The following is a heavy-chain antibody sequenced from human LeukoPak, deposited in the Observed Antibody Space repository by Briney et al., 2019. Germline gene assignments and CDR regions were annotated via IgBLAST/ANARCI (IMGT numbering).Heavy chain of an antibody. CDR1: GGSISSGSYY. CDR2: IYTSGST. D-gene: IGHD1-26*01. J-gene: IGHJ5*02. CDR3: ARGRVGPTTNWFDP. Sequence: PSETLSLTCTVSGGSISSGSYYWSWIRQPAGKGLEWIGRIYTSGSTNYNPSLASRVTISVDRSKNQFSLRLTSVTAADTAVFYCARGRVGPTTNWFDPWGQGTLVTVSS. V-gene: IGHV4-61*02.